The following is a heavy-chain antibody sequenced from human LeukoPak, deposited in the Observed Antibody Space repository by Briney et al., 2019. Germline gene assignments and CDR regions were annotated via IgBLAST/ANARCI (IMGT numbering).Heavy chain of an antibody. CDR2: ISGSGNRT. CDR1: GFTFSSYG. V-gene: IGHV3-23*01. CDR3: AKDLPQYCTSTSCLTPFDY. D-gene: IGHD2-2*01. Sequence: GGSLRLSCAASGFTFSSYGMSWVRQAPGKGLQWVSAISGSGNRTYYADSVKGRFTISRDNSKNTVYLQMNSLRAEDTAVYYCAKDLPQYCTSTSCLTPFDYWGQGTLVTVSS. J-gene: IGHJ4*02.